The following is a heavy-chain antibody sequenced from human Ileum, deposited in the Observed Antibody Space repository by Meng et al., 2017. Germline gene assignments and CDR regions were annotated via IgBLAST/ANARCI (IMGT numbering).Heavy chain of an antibody. J-gene: IGHJ4*02. Sequence: VWSVVSGGGPVKPGGSLRLSCRASGFTFSSYSMNWVRQAPGKGLEWVSSISSSSSYIYYADSVKGRFTISRDNAKNSLYLQMNSLRAEDTAVYYCARDGYSSSSFDYWGQGTLVTVSS. CDR3: ARDGYSSSSFDY. CDR1: GFTFSSYS. CDR2: ISSSSSYI. V-gene: IGHV3-21*01. D-gene: IGHD6-13*01.